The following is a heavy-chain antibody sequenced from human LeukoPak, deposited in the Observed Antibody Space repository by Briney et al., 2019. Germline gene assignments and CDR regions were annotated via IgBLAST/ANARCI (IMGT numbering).Heavy chain of an antibody. CDR1: GFTFSSYA. CDR2: ISSSSSYI. CDR3: ARDLEDYYDSSGYYDY. V-gene: IGHV3-21*01. Sequence: GGSLRLSCAASGFTFSSYAMSWVRQAPGKGLEWVSSISSSSSYIYYADSVKGRFTISRDNAKNSLYLQMNSLRAEDTAVYYCARDLEDYYDSSGYYDYWGQGTLVTVSS. J-gene: IGHJ4*02. D-gene: IGHD3-22*01.